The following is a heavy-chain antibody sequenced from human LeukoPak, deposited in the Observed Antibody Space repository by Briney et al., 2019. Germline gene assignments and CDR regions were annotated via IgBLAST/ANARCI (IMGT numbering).Heavy chain of an antibody. V-gene: IGHV4-31*03. CDR2: IYYSGST. D-gene: IGHD3-3*01. CDR3: ARDGRVVPGAVDL. Sequence: PSETLSLTCTVSGGSISSGGYYWSWIRQHPGKGLEWIGKIYYSGSTYYNPSLKSRVTPSVDTSKNQFSLKLSSVTAADTAVYYCARDGRVVPGAVDLWGRGTLVTVSS. CDR1: GGSISSGGYY. J-gene: IGHJ2*01.